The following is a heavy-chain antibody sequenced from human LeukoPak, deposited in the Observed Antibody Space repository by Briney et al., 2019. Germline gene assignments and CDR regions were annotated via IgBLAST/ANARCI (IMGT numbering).Heavy chain of an antibody. CDR1: GGSIRNYY. CDR3: ARGGYQLLFRGNDNWFDP. J-gene: IGHJ5*02. CDR2: IYYSGNT. V-gene: IGHV4-59*12. Sequence: SETLSLTCTVSGGSIRNYYWSWIRQPPGKGLEWIGYIYYSGNTNQNPSLKSRVTISVDTSKNQFSLKLSSVTAADTAVYYCARGGYQLLFRGNDNWFDPWGQGTLVTVSS. D-gene: IGHD2-2*01.